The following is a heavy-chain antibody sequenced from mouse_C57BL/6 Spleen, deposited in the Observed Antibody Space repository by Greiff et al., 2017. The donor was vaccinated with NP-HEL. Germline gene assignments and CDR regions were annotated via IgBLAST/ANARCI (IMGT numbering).Heavy chain of an antibody. CDR3: RCTRARRNSQSRRYRTMNARRAEDSATYYCARYTYYDGSSYDAMDY. CDR1: GFTFTDYY. J-gene: IGHJ4*01. D-gene: IGHD1-1*01. CDR2: LRNKANGYTT. V-gene: IGHV7-3*01. Sequence: EVMLVESGGGLVQPGGSLSLSCAASGFTFTDYYMSWVRQPPGKALEWLGFLRNKANGYTTEYSASVKVRFTISSDNSQSILYLQLNALRAEASAALKERCTRARRNSQSRRYRTMNARRAEDSATYYCARYTYYDGSSYDAMDYWGQGTSVTDAS.